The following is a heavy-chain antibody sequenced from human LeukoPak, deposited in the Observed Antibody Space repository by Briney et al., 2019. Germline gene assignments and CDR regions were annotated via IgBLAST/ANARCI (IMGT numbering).Heavy chain of an antibody. CDR3: ARVQNQWLVFDF. D-gene: IGHD6-19*01. Sequence: PTETLSLTCTVSVGSISSNSYYWGCIRQPPGKGLEWIGSIYYSGSTYYNPSLKSRVTISVDTSKNQFSLTLSSVTPADTSVYFCARVQNQWLVFDFWGQGTLVTVSS. CDR2: IYYSGST. CDR1: VGSISSNSYY. J-gene: IGHJ4*02. V-gene: IGHV4-39*07.